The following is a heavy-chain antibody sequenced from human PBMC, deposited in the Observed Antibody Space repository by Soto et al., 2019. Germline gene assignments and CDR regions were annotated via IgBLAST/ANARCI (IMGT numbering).Heavy chain of an antibody. D-gene: IGHD2-2*01. CDR2: INHSGST. CDR1: GGSFSGYY. J-gene: IGHJ5*02. V-gene: IGHV4-34*01. Sequence: SETLSLTCAVYGGSFSGYYWSWIRQPPGKGLEWIGEINHSGSTNYNPSLKSRVTISVDTSKNQFSLKLSSVTAADTAVYYCARGSRRDIVVVPAAERCFDPWGQGTLVTVS. CDR3: ARGSRRDIVVVPAAERCFDP.